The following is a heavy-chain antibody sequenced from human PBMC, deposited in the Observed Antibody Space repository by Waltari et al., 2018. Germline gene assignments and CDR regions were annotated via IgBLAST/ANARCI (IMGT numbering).Heavy chain of an antibody. CDR2: IKQDGSEK. V-gene: IGHV3-7*01. D-gene: IGHD1-20*01. Sequence: EVQLVESGGGLVQPGGSLRLSCAASGFTFSSYWMSWVRQAPGKGLEWVANIKQDGSEKYYVDSVKGRFTISRDNAKNSLYLQLNSLRGEDTGIYYCARSRTPISNWNADDASDVWGQGTMVTVSS. J-gene: IGHJ3*01. CDR1: GFTFSSYW. CDR3: ARSRTPISNWNADDASDV.